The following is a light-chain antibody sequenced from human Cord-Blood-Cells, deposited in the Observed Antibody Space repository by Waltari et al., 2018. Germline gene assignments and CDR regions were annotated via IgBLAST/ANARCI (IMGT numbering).Light chain of an antibody. CDR2: DVS. Sequence: QSALTQPRSVSGSPGQSVTISCTGTSSDVGGYNYVSWYHQHPGKAPKLMIYDVSKRPSGVPDRFFGSKSGNTASLTISGLQAEDEADYYCCSYAGSYTVVFGGGTKLTVL. CDR1: SSDVGGYNY. V-gene: IGLV2-11*01. CDR3: CSYAGSYTVV. J-gene: IGLJ2*01.